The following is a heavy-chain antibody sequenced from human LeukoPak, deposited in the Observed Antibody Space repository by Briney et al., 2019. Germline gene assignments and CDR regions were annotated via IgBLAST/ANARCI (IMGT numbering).Heavy chain of an antibody. J-gene: IGHJ1*01. CDR1: GYTFTGYY. CDR2: INPKSGGT. D-gene: IGHD1-26*01. CDR3: ARGTIGSYSSVHD. V-gene: IGHV1-2*02. Sequence: ASVTVSCKASGYTFTGYYIHWVRQAPGQGLEWVGWINPKSGGTDYAQRLQGRVTLTTDTSIATAYMDLSRLTSDDTAVYFCARGTIGSYSSVHDWGQGTLVTVSS.